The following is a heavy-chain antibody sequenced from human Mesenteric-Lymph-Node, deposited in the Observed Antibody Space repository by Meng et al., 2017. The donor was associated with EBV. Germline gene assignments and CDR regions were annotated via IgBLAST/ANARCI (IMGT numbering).Heavy chain of an antibody. V-gene: IGHV3-11*01. CDR2: ISSSGSTK. J-gene: IGHJ5*02. CDR1: GFTFSDYY. Sequence: QGPLVDLGGGLVEPGGSLRLSWAASGFTFSDYYMSWIRQAPGKGLEWVSYISSSGSTKYYADSVKGRFTISRDNVKKSLFLQMNSLRAEDTAVYYCARDHTSGWFDPWGQGTLVTVSS. D-gene: IGHD6-19*01. CDR3: ARDHTSGWFDP.